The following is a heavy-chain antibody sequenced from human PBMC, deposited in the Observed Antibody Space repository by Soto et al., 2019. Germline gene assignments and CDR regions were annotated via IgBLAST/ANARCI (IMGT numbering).Heavy chain of an antibody. CDR3: ASQDYGYFQH. Sequence: SETLSLTCPVSGGSISSYYWSWIRQPPGKGLEWIGYIYYSGSTNYNPSLKSRVTISVDTSKNQLSLKLNSVTAADTAVYYCASQDYGYFQHWGQGTLVTVSS. D-gene: IGHD4-17*01. CDR1: GGSISSYY. J-gene: IGHJ1*01. V-gene: IGHV4-59*08. CDR2: IYYSGST.